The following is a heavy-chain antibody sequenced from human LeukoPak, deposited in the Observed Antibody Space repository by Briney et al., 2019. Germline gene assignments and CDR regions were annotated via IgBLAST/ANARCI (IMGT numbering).Heavy chain of an antibody. V-gene: IGHV4-61*01. J-gene: IGHJ4*02. D-gene: IGHD3-3*01. CDR3: ARASPIYYDFWSGCHTSKLYFDY. CDR2: IYYSGST. CDR1: GGSVSSGSYY. Sequence: SETLSLTCTVSGGSVSSGSYYWSWIRQPPGKGLEWIGYIYYSGSTNYNPSLKSRVTISVDTSKNQFSLKLSSVTAADTAVYYCARASPIYYDFWSGCHTSKLYFDYWGQGTLVTVSS.